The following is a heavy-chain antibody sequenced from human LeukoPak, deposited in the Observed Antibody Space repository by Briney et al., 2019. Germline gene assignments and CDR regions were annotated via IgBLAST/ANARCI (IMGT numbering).Heavy chain of an antibody. CDR2: INRGGEGT. CDR1: GFTFNTFT. V-gene: IGHV3-23*01. CDR3: AKGTERYREVSSFDS. Sequence: GGSLRLSWAASGFTFNTFTMNWVRQAPGKGLEWVSAINRGGEGTYYADFVQGRFTISRDNSENTLYLQMNSLRPEDTATYYCAKGTERYREVSSFDSWGQGTQVTVSS. D-gene: IGHD3-10*01. J-gene: IGHJ4*02.